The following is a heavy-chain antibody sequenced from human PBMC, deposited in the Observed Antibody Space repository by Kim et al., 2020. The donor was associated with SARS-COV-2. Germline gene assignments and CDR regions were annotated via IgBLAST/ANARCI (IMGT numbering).Heavy chain of an antibody. CDR3: ARGPHPAVVPAAFTGWFDP. J-gene: IGHJ5*02. D-gene: IGHD2-2*01. Sequence: SETLSLTCTVSGGSISSGGYYWSWIRQHPGKGLEWIGYIYYSGSTYYNPSLKSRVTISVDTSKNQFSLKLSSVTAADTAVYYCARGPHPAVVPAAFTGWFDPWGQGTLVTVSS. CDR2: IYYSGST. CDR1: GGSISSGGYY. V-gene: IGHV4-31*03.